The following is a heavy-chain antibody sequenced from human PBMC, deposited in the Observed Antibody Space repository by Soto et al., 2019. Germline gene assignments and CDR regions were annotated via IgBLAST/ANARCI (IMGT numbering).Heavy chain of an antibody. CDR3: ARNAAPGMFSDY. V-gene: IGHV1-69*02. Sequence: QVQLVQSGAEVKKPGSSVKVSSKASGGTFSSYTISWVRQAPGQGLEWMGRIIPILGIANYAQKFQGRVTITADKSTSTASMELSSLRSEDTAVYYCARNAAPGMFSDYWGQGTLVTVSS. J-gene: IGHJ4*02. CDR1: GGTFSSYT. CDR2: IIPILGIA. D-gene: IGHD6-13*01.